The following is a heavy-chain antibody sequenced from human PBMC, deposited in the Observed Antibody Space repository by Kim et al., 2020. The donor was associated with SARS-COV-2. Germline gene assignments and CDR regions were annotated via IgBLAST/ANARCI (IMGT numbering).Heavy chain of an antibody. CDR1: GYTFTNNK. J-gene: IGHJ2*01. Sequence: ASVKVSCKTSGYTFTNNKVHWVRQAPGQGLEWMGIITPRDGVTHYAQKFQGRVTMTRDTSTSTVYMELSSLISEDTAVYFCVRDHAGHWSFDLWGRGTLVTVSS. V-gene: IGHV1-46*01. CDR3: VRDHAGHWSFDL. CDR2: ITPRDGVT.